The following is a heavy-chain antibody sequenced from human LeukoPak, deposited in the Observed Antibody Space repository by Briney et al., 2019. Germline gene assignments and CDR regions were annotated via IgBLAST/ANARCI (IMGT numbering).Heavy chain of an antibody. CDR2: INPSGGSP. D-gene: IGHD1-26*01. CDR3: ARDSGSHSFDY. Sequence: ASVKVSCKSSGYAFNNYYKLWVRQAPGQGLESMGIINPSGGSPTYAQKFQGRVTMTRDTSTNTIYMELSSLRSEDTAVFYCARDSGSHSFDYWGQGTLVTVSS. CDR1: GYAFNNYY. V-gene: IGHV1-46*02. J-gene: IGHJ4*02.